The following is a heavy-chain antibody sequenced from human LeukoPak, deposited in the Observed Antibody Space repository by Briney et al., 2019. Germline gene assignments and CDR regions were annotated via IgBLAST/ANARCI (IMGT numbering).Heavy chain of an antibody. J-gene: IGHJ4*02. Sequence: GRSLRLSCAASGFTFSSSGMHWVRQAPGKGLEWVAVISYDGSNKYYADSVKGRFTISRDNSKNTLYLQMNSLRAEDTAVYYCAKGAMVSYYFDYWGQGTLVTVSS. D-gene: IGHD3-10*01. CDR3: AKGAMVSYYFDY. CDR2: ISYDGSNK. V-gene: IGHV3-30*18. CDR1: GFTFSSSG.